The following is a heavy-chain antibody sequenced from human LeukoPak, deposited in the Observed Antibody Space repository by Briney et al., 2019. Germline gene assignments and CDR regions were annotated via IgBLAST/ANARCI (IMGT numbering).Heavy chain of an antibody. D-gene: IGHD3-10*01. J-gene: IGHJ4*02. CDR1: GGSISTSNYY. V-gene: IGHV4-39*07. CDR2: INHSGST. CDR3: ARRRRSGSYYSYFDY. Sequence: SETLSLTCTVSGGSISTSNYYWSWIRQPPGKGLEWIGEINHSGSTNYNPSLKSRVTISVDTSKNQFSLKLSSVTAADTAVYYCARRRRSGSYYSYFDYWGQGTLVTVSS.